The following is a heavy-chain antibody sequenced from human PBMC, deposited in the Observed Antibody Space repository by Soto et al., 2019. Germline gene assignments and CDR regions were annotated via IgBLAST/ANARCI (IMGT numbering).Heavy chain of an antibody. V-gene: IGHV1-69*13. CDR2: IIPIFGTA. CDR1: GGTFSSYA. J-gene: IGHJ1*01. D-gene: IGHD4-17*01. Sequence: SVKVSCKASGGTFSSYAISWVRQAPGQGLEWMGGIIPIFGTANYAQKFQGRVTITADASTSTAYMELSSLESEDTAVYYCARPSLLRRLRNHLYHLAHWGQGILVTVSS. CDR3: ARPSLLRRLRNHLYHLAH.